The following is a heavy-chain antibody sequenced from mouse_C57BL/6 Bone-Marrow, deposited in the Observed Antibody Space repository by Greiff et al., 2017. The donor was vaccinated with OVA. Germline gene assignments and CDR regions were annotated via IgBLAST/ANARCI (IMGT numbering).Heavy chain of an antibody. CDR1: GFTFSDYG. V-gene: IGHV5-17*01. Sequence: EVHLVESGGGLVKPGGSLKLSCAASGFTFSDYGMHWVRQAPAKGLEWVAYISSGSSTIYYADTVKGRFTISRDNAKNTLFLQMTSLSSEDTAMYYCARYNYWYFDVWGTGTTVTVSS. CDR2: ISSGSSTI. CDR3: ARYNYWYFDV. J-gene: IGHJ1*03.